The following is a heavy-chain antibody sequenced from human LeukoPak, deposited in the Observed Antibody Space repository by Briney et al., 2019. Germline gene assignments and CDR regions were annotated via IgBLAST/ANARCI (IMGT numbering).Heavy chain of an antibody. V-gene: IGHV4-34*01. CDR2: INHSGST. D-gene: IGHD4-17*01. Sequence: SETLSLTCAVYGGSFSGYYWSWIRQPPGKGLEWIGEINHSGSTNYNPSLKSRVTISVDTSKNQFSLKLSSVTAADTAVYYCARVRTIMTTVFLRSWYFDLWGRGTLVTVSS. CDR1: GGSFSGYY. CDR3: ARVRTIMTTVFLRSWYFDL. J-gene: IGHJ2*01.